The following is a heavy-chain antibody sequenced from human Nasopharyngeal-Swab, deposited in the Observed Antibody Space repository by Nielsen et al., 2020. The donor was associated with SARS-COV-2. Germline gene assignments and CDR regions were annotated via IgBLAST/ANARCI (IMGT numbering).Heavy chain of an antibody. D-gene: IGHD1-1*01. Sequence: SLKISCAASGFTFDYYAMHWVRQAPGKGLERVSGISWNSGSTGYADSVKGRFTISRDNAKNSLYLQMNSLRAEDTALYYCAKTATGTTEDDAFDIWGQGTMVTVSS. V-gene: IGHV3-9*01. CDR2: ISWNSGST. CDR3: AKTATGTTEDDAFDI. CDR1: GFTFDYYA. J-gene: IGHJ3*02.